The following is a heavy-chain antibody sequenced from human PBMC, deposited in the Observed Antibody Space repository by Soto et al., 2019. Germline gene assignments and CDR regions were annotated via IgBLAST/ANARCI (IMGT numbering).Heavy chain of an antibody. J-gene: IGHJ6*02. CDR2: INPNTGGT. Sequence: QVQLVQSGGEVKKPGASVKVSCKASGYTFTDDYMNWVRQAPGQGLEWMGWINPNTGGTKYAQKFKGRVTMTRDTSISTVYMELSSLTSDDTAVYYCARDQRGYSGYDIYYYGMDVWGQGTTVTVSS. D-gene: IGHD5-12*01. V-gene: IGHV1-2*02. CDR3: ARDQRGYSGYDIYYYGMDV. CDR1: GYTFTDDY.